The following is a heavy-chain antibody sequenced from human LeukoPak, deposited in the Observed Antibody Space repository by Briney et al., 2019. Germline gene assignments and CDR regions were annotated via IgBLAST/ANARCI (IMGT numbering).Heavy chain of an antibody. D-gene: IGHD5-18*01. V-gene: IGHV1-18*01. Sequence: ASVKVSCTTSRHSFTSYAITWVRQAPGQGLEWMGWISPYTGHTNYAQKFWGRITMTADISTRTVNMDLTSLRSDDTAAYYCARGQVDPAMIIGGWFDLWGQGTLVIVSS. CDR1: RHSFTSYA. CDR2: ISPYTGHT. CDR3: ARGQVDPAMIIGGWFDL. J-gene: IGHJ5*02.